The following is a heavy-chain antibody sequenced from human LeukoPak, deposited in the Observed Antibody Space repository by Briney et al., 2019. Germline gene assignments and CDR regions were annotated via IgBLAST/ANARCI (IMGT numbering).Heavy chain of an antibody. J-gene: IGHJ4*02. CDR2: IYYSESP. D-gene: IGHD1-26*01. Sequence: SETLSLTCTVSGGSISSNSYYWSWIRQPPGKGLEWIGSIYYSESPYYNPSLKSRLTISVDTSNNQFSLKMDYVTAADTAVYYCARDRVVGATTFSDYWGQGTLVTVSS. V-gene: IGHV4-39*07. CDR3: ARDRVVGATTFSDY. CDR1: GGSISSNSYY.